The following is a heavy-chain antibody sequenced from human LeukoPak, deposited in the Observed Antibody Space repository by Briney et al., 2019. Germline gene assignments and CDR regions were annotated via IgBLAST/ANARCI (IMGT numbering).Heavy chain of an antibody. J-gene: IGHJ3*01. Sequence: SETLSLTCAVYGGSFSGYYWSWIRQPPGKGLEWIGEINHSGSTNYNPSLKSRVTISVDTSKNQFSLKLSSVTAADTAVYYCARLPGYCGGDCYSNAFDFWGQGTMVTVSS. CDR2: INHSGST. D-gene: IGHD2-21*02. V-gene: IGHV4-34*01. CDR1: GGSFSGYY. CDR3: ARLPGYCGGDCYSNAFDF.